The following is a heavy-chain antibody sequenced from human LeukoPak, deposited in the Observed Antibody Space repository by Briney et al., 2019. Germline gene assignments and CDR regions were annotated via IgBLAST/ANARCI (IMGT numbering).Heavy chain of an antibody. Sequence: SETLSLTCTVSGGSISSYYWSWIRQPAGKGLEWIGRIYTSGSTNYNPSLKSRVTMSADTSKNQFSLKLSSVTAADTAVYYCARDPITIFGVATIDYWGQGTLVTVSS. CDR3: ARDPITIFGVATIDY. CDR1: GGSISSYY. CDR2: IYTSGST. V-gene: IGHV4-4*07. J-gene: IGHJ4*02. D-gene: IGHD3-3*01.